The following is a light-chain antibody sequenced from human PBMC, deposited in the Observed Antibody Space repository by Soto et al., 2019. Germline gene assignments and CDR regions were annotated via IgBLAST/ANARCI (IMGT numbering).Light chain of an antibody. CDR2: GNN. Sequence: QSVLTQPPSVSGAPGQRVTISCTGSSSNIGAGYEVHWYQQLPGTAPKLLIYGNNNRPSGVPDRFSGSKSGTSGSLAITGLQAEDEADYYRQSYDSSLSGYGFGTGTKVTVL. CDR3: QSYDSSLSGYG. CDR1: SSNIGAGYE. J-gene: IGLJ1*01. V-gene: IGLV1-40*01.